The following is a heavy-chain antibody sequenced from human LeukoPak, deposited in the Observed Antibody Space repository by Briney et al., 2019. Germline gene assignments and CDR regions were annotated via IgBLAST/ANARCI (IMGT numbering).Heavy chain of an antibody. CDR1: GFTFSSYA. J-gene: IGHJ6*02. Sequence: GGSLRLSCAASGFTFSSYAMSWVRQAPGKGLEWVSAISGSGGSTYYADSVKGRFTISRDNSKNTQYLQMNSLRAEDTAVYYCAKDMGYYGSGSYFSSYGMDVWGQGTTVTVSS. V-gene: IGHV3-23*01. D-gene: IGHD3-10*01. CDR2: ISGSGGST. CDR3: AKDMGYYGSGSYFSSYGMDV.